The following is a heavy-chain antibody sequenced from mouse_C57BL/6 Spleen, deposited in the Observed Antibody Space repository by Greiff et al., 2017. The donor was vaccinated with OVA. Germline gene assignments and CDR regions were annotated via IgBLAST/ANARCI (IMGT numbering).Heavy chain of an antibody. CDR2: IYPGDGDT. V-gene: IGHV1-82*01. D-gene: IGHD2-4*01. CDR3: FYYDYRNYAMDY. J-gene: IGHJ4*01. CDR1: GYAFSSSW. Sequence: VMLVESGPELVKPGASVKISCKASGYAFSSSWMNWVKQRPGKGLEWIGRIYPGDGDTNYNGKFKGKATLTADKSSSTAYMQLSSLTSEDSAVYFCFYYDYRNYAMDYWGQGTSVTVSS.